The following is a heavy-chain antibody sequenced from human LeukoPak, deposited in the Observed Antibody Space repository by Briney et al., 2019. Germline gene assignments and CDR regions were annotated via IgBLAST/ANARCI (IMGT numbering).Heavy chain of an antibody. V-gene: IGHV4-59*08. CDR3: ARHDPGWFDT. CDR1: GGSINSYY. D-gene: IGHD7-27*01. CDR2: IHCSGST. J-gene: IGHJ5*02. Sequence: PSETLSLTCTVSGGSINSYYWSWIRQPPGKGLEWIGYIHCSGSTNYNPSLKSRVTISVDTSKAHFSLKLSSATAADTAVYYCARHDPGWFDTWGQGTLVTVSS.